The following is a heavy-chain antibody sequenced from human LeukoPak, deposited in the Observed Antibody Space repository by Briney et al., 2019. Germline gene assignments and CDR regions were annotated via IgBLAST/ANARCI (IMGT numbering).Heavy chain of an antibody. D-gene: IGHD3-10*01. CDR2: ISGRSSYT. V-gene: IGHV3-11*06. CDR1: GFIFSDHY. CDR3: ARVASFGFGELLAIDF. J-gene: IGHJ4*02. Sequence: GGSLRLSCAASGFIFSDHYMSWIRQAPGKGLEWVSHISGRSSYTNFADSVKGRFTISRDNAKDSLFLQMESLRAEDTGVYYRARVASFGFGELLAIDFWGQGTLVAVSS.